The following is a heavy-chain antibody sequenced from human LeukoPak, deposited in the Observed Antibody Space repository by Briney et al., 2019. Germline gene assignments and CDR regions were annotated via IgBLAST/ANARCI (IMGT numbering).Heavy chain of an antibody. V-gene: IGHV3-48*03. Sequence: GGSLRLSCAASGFTFSSYEMNWVRQAPGKGLQWVSDISSSGTTIYYADSVKGRFTISRDNARNSLYLQMNSLRAEDTAVYYCARVLWFGGIYYFDYWGQGTLVTVSS. CDR1: GFTFSSYE. D-gene: IGHD3-10*01. CDR3: ARVLWFGGIYYFDY. J-gene: IGHJ4*02. CDR2: ISSSGTTI.